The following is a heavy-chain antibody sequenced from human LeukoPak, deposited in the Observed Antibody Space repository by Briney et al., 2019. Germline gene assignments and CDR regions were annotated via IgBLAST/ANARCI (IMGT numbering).Heavy chain of an antibody. V-gene: IGHV3-21*01. CDR3: ARERLRYFDRGEAFDI. CDR1: GFTFSSYS. J-gene: IGHJ3*02. Sequence: GGSLRLSCAASGFTFSSYSMTWVRQAPGKGLEWVSSISSSSSYIYYADSVKGRFTISRDNAKNSLYLQMNSLRAEDTAVYYCARERLRYFDRGEAFDIWGQGTMVTVSS. CDR2: ISSSSSYI. D-gene: IGHD3-9*01.